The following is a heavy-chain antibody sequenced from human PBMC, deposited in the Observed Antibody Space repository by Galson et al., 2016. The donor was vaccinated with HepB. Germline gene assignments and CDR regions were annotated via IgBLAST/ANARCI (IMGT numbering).Heavy chain of an antibody. Sequence: ETLSLTCTVSGDSISIRGYYWAWIRQPPGKGLEWIGSIYYSGNTYNNPSLKTRVSMSVDTSKNQFSLQLTSVTPEDTAVYYCAREKYDFWNGNRLFDYWGQGTLVIVSS. CDR2: IYYSGNT. V-gene: IGHV4-39*02. CDR1: GDSISIRGYY. CDR3: AREKYDFWNGNRLFDY. J-gene: IGHJ4*02. D-gene: IGHD3-3*01.